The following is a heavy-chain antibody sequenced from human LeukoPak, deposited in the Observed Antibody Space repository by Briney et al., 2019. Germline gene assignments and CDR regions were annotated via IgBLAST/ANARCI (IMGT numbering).Heavy chain of an antibody. V-gene: IGHV3-23*01. Sequence: GGSLRLSCAASGSTFSSYAMSWVRQAPGKGLEWVSAISGSGGSTYYADSVKGRFTISRDNSKNTLYLQMNSLRAEDTAVYYCARNYDSSGYYYGPGGYFDYWGQGTLVTVSS. CDR1: GSTFSSYA. CDR3: ARNYDSSGYYYGPGGYFDY. CDR2: ISGSGGST. D-gene: IGHD3-22*01. J-gene: IGHJ4*02.